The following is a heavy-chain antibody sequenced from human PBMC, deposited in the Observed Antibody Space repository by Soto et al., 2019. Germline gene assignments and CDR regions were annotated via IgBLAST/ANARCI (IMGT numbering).Heavy chain of an antibody. D-gene: IGHD3-10*01. CDR2: IYYSATT. Sequence: SETLSLTCTVSGGSISSYYWSWIRQPPGKGLEWIGYIYYSATTNYSPSLKSRLTITKDTSKNQVVLKMTNMDPVDTATYYCAHRLGYGSGSDYFDYWGQGTPVTVSS. CDR3: AHRLGYGSGSDYFDY. V-gene: IGHV4-59*01. CDR1: GGSISSYY. J-gene: IGHJ4*02.